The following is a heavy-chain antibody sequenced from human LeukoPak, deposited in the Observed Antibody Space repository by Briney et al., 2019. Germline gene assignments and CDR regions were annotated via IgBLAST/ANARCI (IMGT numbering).Heavy chain of an antibody. CDR2: ISSSSSFI. J-gene: IGHJ4*02. D-gene: IGHD6-19*01. Sequence: GGSLRLSCAASGFTFSSYAMSWVRQAPGKGLEWVSSISSSSSFIYYADSVKGRFTISRDNAKNSLYLQMNSLRAEDTAVYYCARLGIAVAGTFGYWGQGTLVTVSS. V-gene: IGHV3-21*01. CDR1: GFTFSSYA. CDR3: ARLGIAVAGTFGY.